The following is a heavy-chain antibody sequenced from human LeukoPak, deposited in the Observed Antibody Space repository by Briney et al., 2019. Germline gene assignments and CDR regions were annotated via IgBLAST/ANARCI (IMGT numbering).Heavy chain of an antibody. CDR2: IYYSGST. J-gene: IGHJ6*02. V-gene: IGHV4-59*01. CDR3: ARGRFSPRGYGMDV. D-gene: IGHD3-10*01. Sequence: PSETLSLTCTVSGGSISSYYWSWIRQPPGKGLEWIGYIYYSGSTNYNPSLKSRVTISVDTSKNQFSLKLSSVTAADAAVYYWARGRFSPRGYGMDVWGQGTTVTVSS. CDR1: GGSISSYY.